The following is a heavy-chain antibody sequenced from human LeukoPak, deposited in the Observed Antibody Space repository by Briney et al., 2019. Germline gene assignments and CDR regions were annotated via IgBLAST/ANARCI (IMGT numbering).Heavy chain of an antibody. Sequence: GGSLRLSCAASGFTFSSNYMSWVRQAPGKGLEWVSVIYSGGSTYYADSVKGRFTISRDNSKDTLYPQMNSLRAEDTAVYYCARVLTKGKIRLYCMDVWGQGTTVTVSS. CDR1: GFTFSSNY. D-gene: IGHD4-23*01. J-gene: IGHJ6*02. V-gene: IGHV3-53*01. CDR2: IYSGGST. CDR3: ARVLTKGKIRLYCMDV.